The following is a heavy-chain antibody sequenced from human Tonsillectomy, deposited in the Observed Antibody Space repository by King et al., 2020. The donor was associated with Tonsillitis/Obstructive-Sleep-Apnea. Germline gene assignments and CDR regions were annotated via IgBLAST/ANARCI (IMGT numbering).Heavy chain of an antibody. CDR1: GYTFTSYG. J-gene: IGHJ6*02. CDR2: ISAYNGNT. CDR3: ARQYYYDSSDYYGMDV. V-gene: IGHV1-18*01. Sequence: VQLVESGAEVKKPGASVKVSCKASGYTFTSYGISWVRQAPGQGLEWMGWISAYNGNTNYAQKHQGRVNMTTDTSTSTAYMELRRLRSYDTAVYYCARQYYYDSSDYYGMDVWGQGTTVTVS. D-gene: IGHD3-22*01.